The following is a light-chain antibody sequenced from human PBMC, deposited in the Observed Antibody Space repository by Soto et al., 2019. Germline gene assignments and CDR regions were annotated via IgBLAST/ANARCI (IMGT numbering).Light chain of an antibody. CDR3: QQYGGSPIT. V-gene: IGKV3-20*01. CDR1: QSFSSSY. J-gene: IGKJ5*01. Sequence: ELVLTQSPGTLSLSPGARATLSCRASQSFSSSYLAWYQQKPGQAPRLLIYGASSRATGIPDRFSGSGSGTDFTLTIRRLEPEDFALYYCQQYGGSPITFGLGTRLEIK. CDR2: GAS.